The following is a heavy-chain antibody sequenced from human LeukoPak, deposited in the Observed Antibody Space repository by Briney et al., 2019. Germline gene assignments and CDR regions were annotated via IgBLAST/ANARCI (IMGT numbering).Heavy chain of an antibody. CDR3: ARNEKDAYYFDY. V-gene: IGHV3-23*01. CDR2: ISGSGGST. Sequence: GGSLRLSCAASGFTFSSYAMSWVRQAPGKGLEWVSAISGSGGSTYYADSVKGRFTISRDNSKNTLYLQTNSLRAEDTAVYYCARNEKDAYYFDYWGQGTLVTVSS. CDR1: GFTFSSYA. D-gene: IGHD2-2*01. J-gene: IGHJ4*02.